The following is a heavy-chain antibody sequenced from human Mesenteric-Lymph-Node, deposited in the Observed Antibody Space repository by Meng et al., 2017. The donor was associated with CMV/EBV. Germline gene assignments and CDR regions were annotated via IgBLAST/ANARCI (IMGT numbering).Heavy chain of an antibody. CDR3: AKDSIDYYDSSGYSDY. J-gene: IGHJ4*02. CDR2: IKQEGTET. CDR1: GFTFNNYW. Sequence: GESLKISCAASGFTFNNYWMSWVRQAPGKGLEWVANIKQEGTETYYVDSVKGRFTISRDNAKNSLYLQMNGLGVEDTAVYYCAKDSIDYYDSSGYSDYWGQGTLVTVSS. V-gene: IGHV3-7*01. D-gene: IGHD3-22*01.